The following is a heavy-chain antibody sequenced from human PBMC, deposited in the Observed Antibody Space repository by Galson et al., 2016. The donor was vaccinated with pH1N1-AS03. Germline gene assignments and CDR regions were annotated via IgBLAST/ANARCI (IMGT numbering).Heavy chain of an antibody. CDR2: IQYDESYR. CDR3: VVYVDLFSADYYH. J-gene: IGHJ1*01. Sequence: SLRLSCAASGFTLSGYGMHWVRQAPGKGPEWVAFIQYDESYRNYADSVKGRFSISRDNAKNTVYLEMNSLRAEDAAVYYCVVYVDLFSADYYHWGQGTLVAVSS. CDR1: GFTLSGYG. D-gene: IGHD1-26*01. V-gene: IGHV3-30*02.